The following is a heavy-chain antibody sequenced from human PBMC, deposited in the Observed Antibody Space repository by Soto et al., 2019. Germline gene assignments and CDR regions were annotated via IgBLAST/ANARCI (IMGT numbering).Heavy chain of an antibody. D-gene: IGHD1-1*01. CDR2: TYYKSKWYY. J-gene: IGHJ6*03. V-gene: IGHV6-1*01. CDR3: ARGSWDDVSGHYYMDV. Sequence: SQTLSLTCDISGDSVSSNSAGWNWIRQTPSRGLEWLGGTYYKSKWYYTYAASVKSRITVSPDTSKNQFSLQLTSVTPEDTAVYYCARGSWDDVSGHYYMDVWDKGTTVTVPS. CDR1: GDSVSSNSAG.